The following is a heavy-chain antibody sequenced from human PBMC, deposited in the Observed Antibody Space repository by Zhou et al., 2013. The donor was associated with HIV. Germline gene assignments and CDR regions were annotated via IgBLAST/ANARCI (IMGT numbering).Heavy chain of an antibody. CDR2: INPNGGTA. J-gene: IGHJ4*02. CDR1: GYTFTSYY. D-gene: IGHD4-17*01. V-gene: IGHV1-46*01. Sequence: QVQLVQSGAEVKKPGASVKLSCKASGYTFTSYYIHWVRQAPGQGLEWMGIINPNGGTASYAQKFQGRVTMTRDTSTSTVYMELSSLTSEDTAVYYCARGPYGASSFAHFDYWAREPWSPSPQ. CDR3: ARGPYGASSFAHFDY.